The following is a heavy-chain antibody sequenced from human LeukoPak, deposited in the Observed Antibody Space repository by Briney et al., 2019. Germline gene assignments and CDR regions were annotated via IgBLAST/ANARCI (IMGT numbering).Heavy chain of an antibody. Sequence: ASVKVSCKASGYTFTGYYMHWVRQAPGQGLEWMGWINPNSGGTNYAQKFQGRVTMARDTSISTAYMELSRLRSDDTAVYYCKITIFGVVILRDYWGQGTLVTVSS. CDR3: KITIFGVVILRDY. V-gene: IGHV1-2*02. CDR1: GYTFTGYY. CDR2: INPNSGGT. J-gene: IGHJ4*02. D-gene: IGHD3-3*01.